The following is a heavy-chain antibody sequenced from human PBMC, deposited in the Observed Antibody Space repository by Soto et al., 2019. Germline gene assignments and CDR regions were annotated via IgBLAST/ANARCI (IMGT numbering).Heavy chain of an antibody. CDR2: IYYSGST. J-gene: IGHJ6*02. D-gene: IGHD6-13*01. V-gene: IGHV4-30-4*01. CDR3: ARGADSSSSWYYYYYGMDV. CDR1: GGSISSGDYY. Sequence: PSETLSLTCTVSGGSISSGDYYWSWIRQPPGKGLEWIGYIYYSGSTYYNPFLKSRVTISVDTSKNQFSLKLSSVTAADTAVYYCARGADSSSSWYYYYYGMDVWGQGTTVTVSS.